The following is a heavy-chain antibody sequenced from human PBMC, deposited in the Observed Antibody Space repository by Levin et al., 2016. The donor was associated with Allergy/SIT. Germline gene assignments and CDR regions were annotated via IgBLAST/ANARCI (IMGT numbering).Heavy chain of an antibody. CDR3: VRHVKPSSWYGWFDP. V-gene: IGHV5-51*01. J-gene: IGHJ5*02. CDR1: GYTFIGYW. Sequence: KVSCKGSGYTFIGYWIGWVRQMPGKGLEWMGIIYPSDSDTRYSPSFQGQVTISADKSISTAYLQWSSLRASDTAMYYCVRHVKPSSWYGWFDPWGQGTLVTVSS. D-gene: IGHD6-13*01. CDR2: IYPSDSDT.